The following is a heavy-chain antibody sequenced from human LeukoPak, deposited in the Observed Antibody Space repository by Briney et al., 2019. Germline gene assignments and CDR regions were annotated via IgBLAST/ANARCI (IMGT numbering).Heavy chain of an antibody. D-gene: IGHD3-3*01. V-gene: IGHV1-69*13. CDR2: IIPIFGTA. Sequence: SVKVSCKASGGTFTSYAISWVRQAPGQGLEWMGGIIPIFGTANYAQKFQGRVTITADESTSTAYMELSSLRAEDTAVYYCARGLRFLEWFYYWGQGKLVTVSS. CDR1: GGTFTSYA. J-gene: IGHJ4*02. CDR3: ARGLRFLEWFYY.